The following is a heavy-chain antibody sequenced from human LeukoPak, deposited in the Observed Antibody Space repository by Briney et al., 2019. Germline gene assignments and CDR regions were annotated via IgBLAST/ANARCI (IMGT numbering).Heavy chain of an antibody. CDR1: GGSISSSSYY. D-gene: IGHD5-18*01. CDR2: IYYSGST. Sequence: PSETLSLTCTVSGGSISSSSYYWGWIRQPPGTGLEWIGSIYYSGSTYYNPSLKSRVTISVDTSKNQFSLKLSSVTAADTAVYYCARTVLYSFFDYWGQGTLVTVSS. CDR3: ARTVLYSFFDY. V-gene: IGHV4-39*07. J-gene: IGHJ4*02.